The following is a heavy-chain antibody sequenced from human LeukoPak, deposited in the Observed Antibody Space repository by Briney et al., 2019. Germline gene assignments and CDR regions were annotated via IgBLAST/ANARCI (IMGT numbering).Heavy chain of an antibody. CDR2: ISWNSGSI. Sequence: GRSLRLSCAASGFTFDDYAMHWVRQAPGKGLEWVSGISWNSGSIGYADSVKGRFTISRDNTKNSLYLQMNSLRAEDTALYYCAKDNVEMATIEWGGFDYWGQGTLVTVSS. D-gene: IGHD5-24*01. J-gene: IGHJ4*02. CDR1: GFTFDDYA. V-gene: IGHV3-9*01. CDR3: AKDNVEMATIEWGGFDY.